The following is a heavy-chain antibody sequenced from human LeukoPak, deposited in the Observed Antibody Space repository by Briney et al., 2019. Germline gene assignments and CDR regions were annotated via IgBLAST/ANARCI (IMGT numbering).Heavy chain of an antibody. Sequence: SGGSLRLSCVVSGFIFSNAWLTWVRQAPGKGLEWVGRIKSKTDGETTDYAAPVKGRFTISRDDSKNTLYLKMNSLKTEDTAVYYCTTDHDYGDYAPQVAWGQGTLVTVSS. D-gene: IGHD4-17*01. V-gene: IGHV3-15*01. J-gene: IGHJ5*02. CDR2: IKSKTDGETT. CDR3: TTDHDYGDYAPQVA. CDR1: GFIFSNAW.